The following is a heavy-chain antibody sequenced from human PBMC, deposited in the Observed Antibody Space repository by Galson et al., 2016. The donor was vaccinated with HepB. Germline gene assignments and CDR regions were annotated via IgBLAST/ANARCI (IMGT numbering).Heavy chain of an antibody. Sequence: SLRLSCAASGFTFTSYTMNWVRQAPGKGLERVSSISSSTIYIYYADSVKGRFTISRDNAKNSLYLQMNSLRDEDTAVYYCARSQGNWAPLSYYMDVWGKGTTVTVSS. V-gene: IGHV3-21*01. CDR3: ARSQGNWAPLSYYMDV. CDR2: ISSSTIYI. J-gene: IGHJ6*03. D-gene: IGHD7-27*01. CDR1: GFTFTSYT.